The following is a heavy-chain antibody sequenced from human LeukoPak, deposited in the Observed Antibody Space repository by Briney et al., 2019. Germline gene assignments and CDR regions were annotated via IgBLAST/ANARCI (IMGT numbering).Heavy chain of an antibody. CDR3: ARAVAGTEFYFDY. CDR2: ISSGSGYI. Sequence: PGGPLTLSCAASGFTFSSYTMNWVRQAPGKGLEWVSCISSGSGYIYYADSVKGRFTVSRDNAKNSLYLQMSSLGAEDRAVYYCARAVAGTEFYFDYWGQGTLVTVSS. D-gene: IGHD6-19*01. J-gene: IGHJ4*02. V-gene: IGHV3-21*01. CDR1: GFTFSSYT.